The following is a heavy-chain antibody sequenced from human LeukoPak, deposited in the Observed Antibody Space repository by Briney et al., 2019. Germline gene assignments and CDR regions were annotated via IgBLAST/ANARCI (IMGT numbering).Heavy chain of an antibody. D-gene: IGHD3-10*02. CDR1: GFTFSSYA. CDR3: AELGITMIGGV. J-gene: IGHJ6*04. V-gene: IGHV3-48*03. CDR2: ISSSGSTI. Sequence: GGSLRLSCAVSGFTFSSYAMSWVRQAPGKGLEWVSYISSSGSTIYYADSVRGRFTLSRDNAKNSLYLQMNSLRAEDTAVYYCAELGITMIGGVWGKGTTVTISS.